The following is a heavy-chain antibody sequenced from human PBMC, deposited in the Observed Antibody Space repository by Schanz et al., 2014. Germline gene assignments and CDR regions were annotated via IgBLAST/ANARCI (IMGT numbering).Heavy chain of an antibody. CDR3: ARPRFDYGEVDY. V-gene: IGHV3-33*08. D-gene: IGHD4-17*01. Sequence: VQLVESGGGLVKPGGSLRLSCEASEFTFSSYAMHWVRQAPGKGLEWVAVIWYDENNKYYADSVKGRFTISRDNSKNTLYLQMNSLRAEDTAVYYCARPRFDYGEVDYWGQGTLVTVSS. J-gene: IGHJ4*02. CDR2: IWYDENNK. CDR1: EFTFSSYA.